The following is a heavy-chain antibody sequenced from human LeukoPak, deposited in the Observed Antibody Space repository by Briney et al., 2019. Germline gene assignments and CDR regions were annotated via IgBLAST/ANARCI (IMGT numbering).Heavy chain of an antibody. CDR3: ARHAPDSGSYGGLVAFDI. V-gene: IGHV1-18*01. CDR2: ISAYNGNT. Sequence: ASVKVSCKASGYTFTSYGISWVRQAPGQGLEWMGWISAYNGNTNYAQKLQGRVTMTTDTSTSTAYMELSSLRSEDTAVYYCARHAPDSGSYGGLVAFDIWGQGTMVTVSS. D-gene: IGHD1-26*01. J-gene: IGHJ3*02. CDR1: GYTFTSYG.